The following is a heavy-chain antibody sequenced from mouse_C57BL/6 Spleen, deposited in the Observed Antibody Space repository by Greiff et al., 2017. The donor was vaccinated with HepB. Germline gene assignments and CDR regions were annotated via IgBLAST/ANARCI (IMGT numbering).Heavy chain of an antibody. CDR2: IDPEDGET. V-gene: IGHV14-2*01. CDR3: AHYGSSYRFAY. D-gene: IGHD1-1*01. Sequence: VTLKESGAELVKPGASVKLSCTASGFNIKDYYMHWVKQRTEQGLEWIGRIDPEDGETKYAPKFQGKATITADTSSNTAYLQLSSLTSEDTAVYYCAHYGSSYRFAYWGQGTLVTVSA. J-gene: IGHJ3*01. CDR1: GFNIKDYY.